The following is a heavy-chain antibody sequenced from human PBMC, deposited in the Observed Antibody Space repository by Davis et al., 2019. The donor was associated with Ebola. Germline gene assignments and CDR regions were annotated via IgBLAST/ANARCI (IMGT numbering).Heavy chain of an antibody. CDR3: ARVGVSYIAARPDFDY. Sequence: AASVKVSCKASGYTFTSYGISWVRQAPGQGLEWMGWISAYNGNTNYAQKPQGRVTMTTDTSTSTAYMELRSLRSDDTAVYYCARVGVSYIAARPDFDYWGQGTLVTVSS. D-gene: IGHD6-6*01. CDR1: GYTFTSYG. J-gene: IGHJ4*02. CDR2: ISAYNGNT. V-gene: IGHV1-18*01.